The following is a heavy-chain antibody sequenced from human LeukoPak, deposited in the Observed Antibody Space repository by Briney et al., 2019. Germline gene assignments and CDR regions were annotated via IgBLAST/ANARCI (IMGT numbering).Heavy chain of an antibody. CDR2: ISGSGGST. CDR3: AKSCASSGVAPAGYDY. Sequence: GGSLRLSCAASGFTFSSYSMTWVRQAPGQGLEWVSSISGSGGSTYHADSVKGRFTISRDISKNTLYLQMNSLRAEDTAACYCAKSCASSGVAPAGYDYWGQGTLVTVSS. J-gene: IGHJ4*02. V-gene: IGHV3-23*01. D-gene: IGHD6-13*01. CDR1: GFTFSSYS.